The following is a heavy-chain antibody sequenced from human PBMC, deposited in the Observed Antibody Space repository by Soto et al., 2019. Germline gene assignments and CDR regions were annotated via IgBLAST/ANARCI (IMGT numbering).Heavy chain of an antibody. V-gene: IGHV3-9*01. CDR3: AKDNYYRSGSYYAWFDP. CDR2: ISWNSGSI. Sequence: EVQLVESGGGLVQPGRTLRLSCAASGFTFDDYAMHWVRQAPGKGLEWVSGISWNSGSIGYADSVKGRFTISRDNAKNSLYLQMNSLGAEDTALYYCAKDNYYRSGSYYAWFDPWGQGTLVTVSS. CDR1: GFTFDDYA. J-gene: IGHJ5*02. D-gene: IGHD3-10*01.